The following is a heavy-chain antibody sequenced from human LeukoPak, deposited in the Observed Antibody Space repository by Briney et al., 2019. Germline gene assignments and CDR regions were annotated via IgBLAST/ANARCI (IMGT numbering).Heavy chain of an antibody. J-gene: IGHJ5*02. CDR3: AKGLGTRSNWLDP. CDR2: IIDDGSVT. D-gene: IGHD6-13*01. V-gene: IGHV3-43*02. CDR1: GFTFDDYA. Sequence: GGSLRLSCATSGFTFDDYAMHWDRQAPGKGLEWVSLIIDDGSVTYYADSVKGRFTISRDNSKNSLYLQMNSLRAEDTAFYYCAKGLGTRSNWLDPWGQGTLITVSS.